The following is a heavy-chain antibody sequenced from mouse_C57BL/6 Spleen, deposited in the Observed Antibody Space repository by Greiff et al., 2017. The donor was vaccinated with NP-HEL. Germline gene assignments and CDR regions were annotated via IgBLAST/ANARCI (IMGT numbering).Heavy chain of an antibody. CDR1: GYTFTSYW. V-gene: IGHV1-53*01. J-gene: IGHJ4*01. CDR2: INPSNGGT. CDR3: ARYSNYYAMDY. Sequence: QVQLKESGTELVKPGASVKLSCKASGYTFTSYWMHWVKQRPGQGLEWIGNINPSNGGTNYNEKFKSKATLTVAKSSSTAYMQLSSLTTEESAVYYCARYSNYYAMDYWGQGTSVTVSS. D-gene: IGHD2-5*01.